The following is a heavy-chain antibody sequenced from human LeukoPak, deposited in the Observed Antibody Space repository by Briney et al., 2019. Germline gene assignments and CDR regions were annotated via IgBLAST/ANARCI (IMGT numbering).Heavy chain of an antibody. Sequence: ASVKVSCKASGYSFTGHYMHWVRQAPGQGLEWMGWINPKSGGTNYAQKFQGRVTMTRDTSISTAYMELSRLRFDDTAVYYCASGSSFDSSGRGFDYWGQGTLVTVSS. CDR2: INPKSGGT. D-gene: IGHD3-22*01. J-gene: IGHJ4*02. V-gene: IGHV1-2*02. CDR1: GYSFTGHY. CDR3: ASGSSFDSSGRGFDY.